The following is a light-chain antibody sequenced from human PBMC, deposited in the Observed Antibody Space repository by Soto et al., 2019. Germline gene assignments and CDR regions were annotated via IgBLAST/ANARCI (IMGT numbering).Light chain of an antibody. V-gene: IGLV2-23*03. J-gene: IGLJ2*01. CDR3: CSYAGSRTFVV. CDR1: SSDVGSYNL. Sequence: QPVLTQPASVSGSPGQSITISCTGTSSDVGSYNLVSWYQQHPGKAPKLMIYEGSKRPSGVSNRFSGSKSGNTASLTISGLQAEDEADYYCCSYAGSRTFVVFGGGTKLTVL. CDR2: EGS.